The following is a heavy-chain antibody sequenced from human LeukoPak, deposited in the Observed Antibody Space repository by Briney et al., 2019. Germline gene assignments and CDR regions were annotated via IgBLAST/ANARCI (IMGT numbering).Heavy chain of an antibody. CDR1: GYSFTSYW. CDR2: IYPGDSDT. CDR3: ARLGYDILTGYSPLDY. J-gene: IGHJ4*02. Sequence: GESLKISCKGSGYSFTSYWIGWVRQMPGKGLEWMGIIYPGDSDTRYSPSFQGQVTISADKSINTAYLQWSSLKASGTAMYYCARLGYDILTGYSPLDYWGQGTLVTVSS. D-gene: IGHD3-9*01. V-gene: IGHV5-51*01.